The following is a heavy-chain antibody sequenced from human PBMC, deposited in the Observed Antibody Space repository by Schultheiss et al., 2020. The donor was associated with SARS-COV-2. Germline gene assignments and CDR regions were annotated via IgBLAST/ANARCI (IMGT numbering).Heavy chain of an antibody. CDR3: ARHGGLELPFDY. J-gene: IGHJ4*02. Sequence: SQTLSLTCTVSGGSISRYYWNWIRQPAGKGLEWIGRIYTSGSTNYNPSLKSRVTMSVDTSKNQFSLKLSSVTAADTAVYYCARHGGLELPFDYWGQGTLVTVSS. V-gene: IGHV4-4*07. CDR2: IYTSGST. CDR1: GGSISRYY. D-gene: IGHD1-7*01.